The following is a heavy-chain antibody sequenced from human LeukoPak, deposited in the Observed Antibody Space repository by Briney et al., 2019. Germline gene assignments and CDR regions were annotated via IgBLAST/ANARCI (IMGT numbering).Heavy chain of an antibody. CDR1: GFTFSSYG. D-gene: IGHD3-10*01. V-gene: IGHV3-30*18. CDR3: AKEMQLLSIDY. Sequence: GRSLRLSCAASGFTFSSYGMHWVRQAPGKGLEWVAVISYDGSNKYYADSVKGQFTISRDNSKNTLYLQMNSLRAEDTAVYYCAKEMQLLSIDYWGQGTLVTVSS. CDR2: ISYDGSNK. J-gene: IGHJ4*02.